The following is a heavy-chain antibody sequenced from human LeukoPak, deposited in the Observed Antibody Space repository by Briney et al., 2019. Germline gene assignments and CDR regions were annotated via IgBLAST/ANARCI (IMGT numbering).Heavy chain of an antibody. D-gene: IGHD3-10*01. J-gene: IGHJ2*01. CDR1: GGAFSADS. V-gene: IGHV4-34*01. CDR2: IIERGNA. Sequence: SETLSLTCALYGGAFSADSWSGTWVRQTPEKGLEWIGEIIERGNANYNPSRKSRVTLDLDTCKNQSSLNPTSTTATATDIYSCARGYYPPPWSFDLWGRGTLVTVS. CDR3: ARGYYPPPWSFDL.